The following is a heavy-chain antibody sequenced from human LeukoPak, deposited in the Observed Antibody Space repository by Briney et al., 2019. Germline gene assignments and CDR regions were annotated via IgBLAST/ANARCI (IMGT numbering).Heavy chain of an antibody. CDR2: INWNGGGT. CDR1: GFTFKDYG. CDR3: AKHMRATNTYSFFGLDV. D-gene: IGHD1-26*01. Sequence: GRSLRLSCAATGFTFKDYGMHWVRQPPGKGLEWVSSINWNGGGTDYANSVKGRFTISRDNAKNSLYLQLSSLRPEDTALYYCAKHMRATNTYSFFGLDVWGRGTTVTVSS. V-gene: IGHV3-9*01. J-gene: IGHJ6*02.